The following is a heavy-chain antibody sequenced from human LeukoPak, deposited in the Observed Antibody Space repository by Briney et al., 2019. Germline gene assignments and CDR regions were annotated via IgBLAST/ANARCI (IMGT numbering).Heavy chain of an antibody. D-gene: IGHD3-16*02. CDR2: IKSKTDGETT. Sequence: SCKASGYTFTSYGISWVRQAPGQGLEWVARIKSKTDGETTDYAAPVKGRFTISRDDSKNTLYLQMNSLKTEDTAVYYCTTDYYDYVWGSYRPDYWGQGTLVTVSS. CDR3: TTDYYDYVWGSYRPDY. J-gene: IGHJ4*02. V-gene: IGHV3-15*01. CDR1: GYTFTSYG.